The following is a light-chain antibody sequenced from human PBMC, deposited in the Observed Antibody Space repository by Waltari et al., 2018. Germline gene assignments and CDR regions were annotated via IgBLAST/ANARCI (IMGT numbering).Light chain of an antibody. CDR3: SSYTSSSSLV. J-gene: IGLJ3*02. Sequence: QSALTQPASVSGSPGQSITISCTGTSSDVGGYNYVSWYQQHPGKAPKSMSYDVSSRPSGVSDRVSGSKSGNTASLTISGLQAEDEADYYCSSYTSSSSLVFGGGTKLTVL. V-gene: IGLV2-14*01. CDR2: DVS. CDR1: SSDVGGYNY.